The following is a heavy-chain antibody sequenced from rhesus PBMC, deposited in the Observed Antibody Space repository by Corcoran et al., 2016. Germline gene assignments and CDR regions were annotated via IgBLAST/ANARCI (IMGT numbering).Heavy chain of an antibody. CDR3: ASNSDYEDDYGYYYTGSDDAFDF. Sequence: QVQLQESGPGVVKPSETLSLTCAVSGGSISDSYRWSWIRQPPGKGLEWIGYRYGSSTSTNYNPSLKSRVTISNDTSKNQFSLKLSSVTAADTAVYYCASNSDYEDDYGYYYTGSDDAFDFWGQGLRVTVSS. D-gene: IGHD3-9*01. J-gene: IGHJ3*01. V-gene: IGHV4S10*01. CDR1: GGSISDSYR. CDR2: RYGSSTST.